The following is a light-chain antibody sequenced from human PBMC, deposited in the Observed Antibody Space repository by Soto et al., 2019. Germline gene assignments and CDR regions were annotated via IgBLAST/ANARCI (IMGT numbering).Light chain of an antibody. CDR2: DSS. Sequence: EMVLTQSPATLSLSPGDRATLSCRASQSVGRYLAWYQQRPGQAPRLLIYDSSNRVTGIPARFSGNGSGRDFTLTISSLEPEDFAVYYCQYHTDWPPYTFGQGTTPEI. J-gene: IGKJ2*01. CDR3: QYHTDWPPYT. CDR1: QSVGRY. V-gene: IGKV3-11*02.